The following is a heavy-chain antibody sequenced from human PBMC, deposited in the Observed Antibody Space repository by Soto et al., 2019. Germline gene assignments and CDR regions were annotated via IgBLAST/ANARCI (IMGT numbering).Heavy chain of an antibody. CDR2: INAGNGNT. Sequence: QVPLVQSGAEVKKPGASVKVSCKASGYTFTSYAMHWVRQAPGQRLEWMGWINAGNGNTKYSQKFQGRVTITRDTSASTAYMELSSLRSEDTAVYYCAREEAVAVYFQHWGQGTLVTVSS. CDR3: AREEAVAVYFQH. CDR1: GYTFTSYA. V-gene: IGHV1-3*01. J-gene: IGHJ1*01. D-gene: IGHD6-19*01.